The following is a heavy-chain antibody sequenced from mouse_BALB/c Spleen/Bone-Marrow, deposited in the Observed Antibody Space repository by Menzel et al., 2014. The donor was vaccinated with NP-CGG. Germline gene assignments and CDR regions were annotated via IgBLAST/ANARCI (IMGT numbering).Heavy chain of an antibody. D-gene: IGHD2-3*01. V-gene: IGHV1-54*01. J-gene: IGHJ2*01. Sequence: QVQLQQSGAGLVRPGTSVTVSCKTSGYAFTDYLMEWLKQRPGQGLERIGVINPGSGSTNYNEKFKDKATLTADKSSSTAYIQLSSLTSDDSAVYFCARYDGYFDYWGQGTTLTIAS. CDR1: GYAFTDYL. CDR3: ARYDGYFDY. CDR2: INPGSGST.